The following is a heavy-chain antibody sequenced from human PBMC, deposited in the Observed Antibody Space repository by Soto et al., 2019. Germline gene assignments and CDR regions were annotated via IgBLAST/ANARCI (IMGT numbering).Heavy chain of an antibody. CDR1: GYSFTDYW. CDR2: IVPSDSYT. Sequence: PGESLKISCKGSGYSFTDYWIAWVRQTPGKGLEWVGRIVPSDSYTNYSPSFQGHVTISADKSISTAYLQWSSLKASDTAMYYCARHGSIAVPGTTLWYYYYGMDVWGLGTTVTVSS. J-gene: IGHJ6*02. CDR3: ARHGSIAVPGTTLWYYYYGMDV. V-gene: IGHV5-10-1*01. D-gene: IGHD6-13*01.